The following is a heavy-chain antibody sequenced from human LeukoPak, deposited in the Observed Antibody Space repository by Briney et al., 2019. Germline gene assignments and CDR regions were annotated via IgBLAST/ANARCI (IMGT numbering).Heavy chain of an antibody. D-gene: IGHD3-9*01. CDR1: GFTFSGYS. V-gene: IGHV3-21*03. J-gene: IGHJ3*01. CDR2: ITSSGSSM. Sequence: GGSLRLSYAASGFTFSGYSLNWVRQAPGKGLEWVSSITSSGSSMYYADSVKGRFTISRDNAESSMYLQMNSLRVDDTGLYYCTRDIDDVLTGDDAFDVWGQGTVVTVSS. CDR3: TRDIDDVLTGDDAFDV.